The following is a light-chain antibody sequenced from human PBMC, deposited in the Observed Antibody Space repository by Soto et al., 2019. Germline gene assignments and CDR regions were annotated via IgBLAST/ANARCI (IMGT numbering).Light chain of an antibody. Sequence: EIVLTQSPGTLSLSPGERATLSCRASQSVSNSYLAWYQQKRGQVPRLLIYGASSRATGIPDRFSGSGSGTDFTLTISRLEPEDFAVYYCQQYGCSPHTFGQATKLEFK. CDR2: GAS. V-gene: IGKV3-20*01. CDR1: QSVSNSY. CDR3: QQYGCSPHT. J-gene: IGKJ2*01.